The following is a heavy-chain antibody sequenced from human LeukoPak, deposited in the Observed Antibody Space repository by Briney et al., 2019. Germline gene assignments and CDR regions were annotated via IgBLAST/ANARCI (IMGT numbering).Heavy chain of an antibody. D-gene: IGHD2-2*01. Sequence: GGSLRLSCAASGFTFSSYSMSWVRQAPGKGLEWVANIKQDGSEKYYVDSVKGRFTISRDNAKNSLYLQMNSLRAEDTAVYYCASLRLVVVPAARDFDYWGQGTLVTVSS. CDR2: IKQDGSEK. CDR1: GFTFSSYS. J-gene: IGHJ4*02. CDR3: ASLRLVVVPAARDFDY. V-gene: IGHV3-7*01.